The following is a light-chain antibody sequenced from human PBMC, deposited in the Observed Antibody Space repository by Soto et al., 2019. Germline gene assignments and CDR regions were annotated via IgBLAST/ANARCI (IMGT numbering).Light chain of an antibody. V-gene: IGKV3-11*01. J-gene: IGKJ5*01. CDR3: QQRSNWPPIT. Sequence: EIMFTQSPCALSLSKGERATLSCRASQSVSSYLAWYQQKPGQAPRLLIYDASNRATGIPARFSGSGSGTDFTLTISSLEPEDFAVYYCQQRSNWPPITFGQGTRLEIK. CDR2: DAS. CDR1: QSVSSY.